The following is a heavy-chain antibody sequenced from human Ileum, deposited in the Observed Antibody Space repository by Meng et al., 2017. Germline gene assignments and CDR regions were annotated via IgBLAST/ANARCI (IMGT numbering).Heavy chain of an antibody. CDR3: AKGGATVIDY. Sequence: GESLKISCAASGFAFSNYWMHWVRQAPGKGLVWDSRSNSDGSSTTYADSVKGRYTISRDNAKNTLYLQMNSLRDEDTAVYYCAKGGATVIDYWGQGTLVTVSS. D-gene: IGHD4-17*01. CDR2: SNSDGSST. V-gene: IGHV3-74*01. J-gene: IGHJ4*02. CDR1: GFAFSNYW.